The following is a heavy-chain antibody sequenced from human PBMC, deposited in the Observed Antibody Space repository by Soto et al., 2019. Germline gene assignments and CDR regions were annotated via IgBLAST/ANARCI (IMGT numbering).Heavy chain of an antibody. D-gene: IGHD3-16*01. J-gene: IGHJ6*02. CDR1: GYTFTRYG. CDR2: INTYNGNT. V-gene: IGHV1-18*01. CDR3: AMVDVYVTPSPQDV. Sequence: QVQLVQSGAEVKNPGASVKVSCKASGYTFTRYGIGWARQAPGQGLEWMGWINTYNGNTNYAQNVQGRVTLTTDTSTSTAYMELRSLRSNDTAIYYCAMVDVYVTPSPQDVWGPGTTVIVS.